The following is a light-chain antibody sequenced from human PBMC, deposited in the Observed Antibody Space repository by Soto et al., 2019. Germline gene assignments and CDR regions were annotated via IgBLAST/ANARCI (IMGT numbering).Light chain of an antibody. V-gene: IGLV2-23*02. CDR3: RSYAGSSTYV. CDR2: EVS. J-gene: IGLJ1*01. Sequence: QSALTQPASVSGSPGQSITISCTGASSDVGSYNLVSWYQQHPGKAPKLMVYEVSKRPSGVSNRFSGSTSGNTASLTISGLQAEDEGDCSCRSYAGSSTYVFGSGTKLTVL. CDR1: SSDVGSYNL.